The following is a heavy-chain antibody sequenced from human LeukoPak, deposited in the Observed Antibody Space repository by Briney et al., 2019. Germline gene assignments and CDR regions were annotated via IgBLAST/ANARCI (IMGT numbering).Heavy chain of an antibody. CDR1: GGTFANYA. J-gene: IGHJ4*02. Sequence: SVKVSCKASGGTFANYAISWVRKAPGQGLEWMGGIIPIFGTGYSAQKFQGRLTITADESTRTTYMELSSLRSEDTAVYYCAKGHDDFRQFDYWGQGTLITVSS. CDR2: IIPIFGTG. V-gene: IGHV1-69*13. CDR3: AKGHDDFRQFDY. D-gene: IGHD3-3*01.